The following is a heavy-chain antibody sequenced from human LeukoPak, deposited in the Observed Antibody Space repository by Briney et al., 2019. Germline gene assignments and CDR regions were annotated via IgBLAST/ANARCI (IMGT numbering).Heavy chain of an antibody. Sequence: GGSLRLSCTASGFTFGDYAMSWVRQAPGKGLEWVGFIRSKAYGGTTEYAASVKGRFTISRDDSKSIAYLQMNSLKTEDTAVYYCTRALLSVDIVATISRYWGQGTLVTVSS. CDR1: GFTFGDYA. CDR3: TRALLSVDIVATISRY. CDR2: IRSKAYGGTT. J-gene: IGHJ4*02. V-gene: IGHV3-49*04. D-gene: IGHD5-12*01.